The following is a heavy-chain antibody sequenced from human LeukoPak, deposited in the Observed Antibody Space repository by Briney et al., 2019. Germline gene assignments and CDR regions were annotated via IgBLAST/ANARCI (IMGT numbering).Heavy chain of an antibody. CDR1: GFTFSSYG. D-gene: IGHD4-23*01. V-gene: IGHV3-33*01. CDR3: ARGEVIATVVTPSFDY. J-gene: IGHJ4*02. CDR2: IWYDGSNK. Sequence: PGGSLRLSCAASGFTFSSYGMHWVRQAPGKGLEWVAVIWYDGSNKYYADSVKGRFTISRDNSKNTLYLQMNNLRAEDTAVYYCARGEVIATVVTPSFDYWGQGTLVTVSS.